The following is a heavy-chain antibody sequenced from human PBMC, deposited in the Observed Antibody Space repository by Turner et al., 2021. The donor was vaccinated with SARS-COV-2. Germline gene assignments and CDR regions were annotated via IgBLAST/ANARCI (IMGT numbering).Heavy chain of an antibody. CDR1: GGTLSSYA. D-gene: IGHD3-10*01. CDR2: IISILGIA. J-gene: IGHJ1*01. V-gene: IGHV1-69*04. Sequence: QVQLVPSGAEVTKPVSSVKVSCKASGGTLSSYASSWVRQAPGHGVEWMGRIISILGIANYEQKFKGRVKITADKSTSTAYMEMSSLRSEDSAANYGARELVRRGNDFAEDFQHWGQGTLVTVSS. CDR3: ARELVRRGNDFAEDFQH.